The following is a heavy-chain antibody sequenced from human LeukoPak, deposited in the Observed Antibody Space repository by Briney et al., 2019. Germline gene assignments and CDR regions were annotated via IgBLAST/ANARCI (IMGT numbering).Heavy chain of an antibody. CDR1: GFTFSSYA. CDR3: AKDSLRERIVGSTTRGVNDY. D-gene: IGHD1-26*01. CDR2: ISYDGSNK. J-gene: IGHJ4*02. V-gene: IGHV3-30*04. Sequence: GGSLRLSCAASGFTFSSYAMHWVRQAPDKGLEWVAVISYDGSNKYYADSVKGRFTISRDNSKNTLYLQMNSLRGEDTAVYYCAKDSLRERIVGSTTRGVNDYWGQGTLVTVSS.